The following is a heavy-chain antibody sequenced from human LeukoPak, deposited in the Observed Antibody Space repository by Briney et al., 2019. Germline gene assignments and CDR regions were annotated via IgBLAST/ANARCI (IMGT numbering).Heavy chain of an antibody. Sequence: ASVKVSCKASGYTFTSYDINWVRQATGQGLEWIGWMKPNRGNTGYAQKFQGRVTMTRDTSISTAYMELSSLRSEDTAVYYCAKDRPNYYESNGHYYRRDGDYWGQGTLVTVSS. J-gene: IGHJ4*02. CDR1: GYTFTSYD. V-gene: IGHV1-8*02. D-gene: IGHD3-22*01. CDR2: MKPNRGNT. CDR3: AKDRPNYYESNGHYYRRDGDY.